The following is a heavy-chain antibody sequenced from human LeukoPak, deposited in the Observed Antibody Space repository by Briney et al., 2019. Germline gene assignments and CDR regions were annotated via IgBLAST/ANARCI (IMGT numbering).Heavy chain of an antibody. CDR3: ARGLGGIAVTSYSSGRRLNWFDP. J-gene: IGHJ5*02. V-gene: IGHV4-61*02. CDR1: GGSISSGSYY. CDR2: IYTSGST. Sequence: PSQTLSLTCTVSGGSISSGSYYWSWIRQPAGKGLEWIGRIYTSGSTNYNPSLKSRVTISVDTSKNQFSLKLSSVTAADTAVYYCARGLGGIAVTSYSSGRRLNWFDPWGQGTLVTVSS. D-gene: IGHD6-19*01.